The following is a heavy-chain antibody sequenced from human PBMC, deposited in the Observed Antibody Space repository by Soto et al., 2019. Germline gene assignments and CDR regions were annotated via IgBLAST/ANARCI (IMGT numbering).Heavy chain of an antibody. CDR1: GATFSSYA. CDR3: ATTYGGNTAFPYCFDY. Sequence: AVPVSCKASGATFSSYAISWVRQAPGQGRERLGGISPIFGTENYAQKFQGRVTISADDSTSTAYMELSSLRSEDTAVYYCATTYGGNTAFPYCFDYWGQGTLVTVSS. V-gene: IGHV1-69*13. CDR2: ISPIFGTE. J-gene: IGHJ4*02. D-gene: IGHD4-17*01.